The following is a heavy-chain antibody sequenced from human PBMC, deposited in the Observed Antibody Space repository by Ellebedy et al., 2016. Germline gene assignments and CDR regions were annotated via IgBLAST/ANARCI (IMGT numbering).Heavy chain of an antibody. CDR3: ASVADYGSSGYYS. Sequence: GESLKISXVASGFTFSSYAMSWVRQARGKGLEFLSAISASGGGTYYADSVKGRFTISRDNSNNTLYLQMNTLRAGDTAVYFCASVADYGSSGYYSWGQGTLVTVSS. D-gene: IGHD3-22*01. V-gene: IGHV3-23*01. CDR2: ISASGGGT. CDR1: GFTFSSYA. J-gene: IGHJ4*02.